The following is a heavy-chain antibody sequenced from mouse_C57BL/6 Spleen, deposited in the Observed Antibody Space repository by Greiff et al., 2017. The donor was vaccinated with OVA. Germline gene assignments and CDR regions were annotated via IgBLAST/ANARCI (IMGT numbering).Heavy chain of an antibody. J-gene: IGHJ2*01. CDR1: GYTFTSYW. CDR2: INPSNGGT. V-gene: IGHV1-53*01. D-gene: IGHD2-4*01. CDR3: AREGLRRAHYFDY. Sequence: QVQLQQSGTELVKPGASVKLSCKASGYTFTSYWMHWVKQRPGQGLEWIGNINPSNGGTNYNEKFKSKATLTVDKSSSTAYMQLSSLTSEDSAVYYCAREGLRRAHYFDYWGQGTTLTVSS.